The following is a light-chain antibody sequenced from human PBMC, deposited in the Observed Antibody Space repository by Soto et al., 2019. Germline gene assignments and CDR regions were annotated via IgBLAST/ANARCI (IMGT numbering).Light chain of an antibody. J-gene: IGKJ1*01. Sequence: MVMTQSPATLSVSPGERATLSCRASQSVSSNLFWYQQKPGQAPRLLIYGASTRATGIPARFSGSGSGTEFTLTISSLQSEDFAVYYCQQYNNWPRTFGQGTKVDI. CDR3: QQYNNWPRT. CDR2: GAS. CDR1: QSVSSN. V-gene: IGKV3-15*01.